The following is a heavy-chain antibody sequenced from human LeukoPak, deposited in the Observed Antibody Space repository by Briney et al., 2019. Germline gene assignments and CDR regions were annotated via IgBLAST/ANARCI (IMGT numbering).Heavy chain of an antibody. CDR2: ISSTSTTM. CDR3: ARDQVRGVTN. J-gene: IGHJ4*02. V-gene: IGHV3-48*04. D-gene: IGHD3-10*01. Sequence: PGGSLRLSCAASGFPFSDYNMNWVRQAPGKGLEWVSFISSTSTTMYYADSLEGRFTISRDNAKNSLYLQMNSLRAEDTAVYYCARDQVRGVTNWGQGTLVTVSS. CDR1: GFPFSDYN.